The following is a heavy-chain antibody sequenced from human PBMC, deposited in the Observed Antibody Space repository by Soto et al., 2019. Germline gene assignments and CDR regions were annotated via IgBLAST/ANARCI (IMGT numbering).Heavy chain of an antibody. Sequence: PGGSLRLSCAASGFTFSSYGMHWVRQAPGKGLEWVAVISYDGSNKYYADSVKGRFTISRDNSKNTLYLQMNSLRAEDTAVYYCAKDAYSYGANYFDYWGQGTLVTVSS. CDR2: ISYDGSNK. J-gene: IGHJ4*02. CDR3: AKDAYSYGANYFDY. V-gene: IGHV3-30*18. CDR1: GFTFSSYG. D-gene: IGHD5-18*01.